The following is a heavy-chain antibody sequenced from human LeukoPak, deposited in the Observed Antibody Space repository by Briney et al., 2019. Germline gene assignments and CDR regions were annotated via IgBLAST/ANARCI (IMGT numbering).Heavy chain of an antibody. Sequence: GGSLRLSCAASGFTFRSYGLHWVRQAPGKGLEWVALIWNDGSNKYYADSVKGRSIISRDNSKNTLYLQMNSLRAEDTAIYYCAREWTRTGPFDYWGRGTLVTVSS. D-gene: IGHD3/OR15-3a*01. J-gene: IGHJ4*02. V-gene: IGHV3-33*01. CDR2: IWNDGSNK. CDR3: AREWTRTGPFDY. CDR1: GFTFRSYG.